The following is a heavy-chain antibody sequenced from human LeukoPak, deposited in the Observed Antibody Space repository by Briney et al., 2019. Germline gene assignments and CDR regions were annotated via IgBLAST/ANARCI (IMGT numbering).Heavy chain of an antibody. Sequence: SETLSLTCTVSGGSISSYYWSWIRQPPGKGLEWIGYIYYSGSTNYDPSLKSRVTISVDTSKNQFSLKLSSVTAADTAVYYCARWYKYSSSWSPVNWFDPWGQGTLVTVSS. J-gene: IGHJ5*02. V-gene: IGHV4-59*01. CDR1: GGSISSYY. CDR2: IYYSGST. D-gene: IGHD6-6*01. CDR3: ARWYKYSSSWSPVNWFDP.